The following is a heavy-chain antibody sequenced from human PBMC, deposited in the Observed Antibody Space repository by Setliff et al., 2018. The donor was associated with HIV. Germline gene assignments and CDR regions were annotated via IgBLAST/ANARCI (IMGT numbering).Heavy chain of an antibody. V-gene: IGHV4-38-2*01. J-gene: IGHJ4*02. D-gene: IGHD2-2*01. CDR3: ARKVGGDFDH. CDR2: ASPGGTT. Sequence: PSETLSLTCAVSGVSISSQYWSWIRQPPGEGLEWIGSASPGGTTYYNPSLKSRVTISVDTSKNQFSLKLSSVTAADTAVYFCARKVGGDFDHWGQGTLVTVSS. CDR1: GVSISSQY.